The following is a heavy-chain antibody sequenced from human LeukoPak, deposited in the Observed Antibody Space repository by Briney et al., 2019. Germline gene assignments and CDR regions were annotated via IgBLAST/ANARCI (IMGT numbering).Heavy chain of an antibody. J-gene: IGHJ4*02. CDR1: GGSISSSSYS. V-gene: IGHV4-39*07. D-gene: IGHD1-14*01. Sequence: SETLSLTCTVSGGSISSSSYSWGWIRQPPGKGLEWVASIYYSGSTYYNPSLKSRVTMSVDTSKNHFSLKLTSVTAADTAVYYCAYNRNFALDNWGQGTLVTVSS. CDR2: IYYSGST. CDR3: AYNRNFALDN.